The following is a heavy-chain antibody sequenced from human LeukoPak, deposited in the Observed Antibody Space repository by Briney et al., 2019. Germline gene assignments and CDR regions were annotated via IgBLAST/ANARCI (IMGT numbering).Heavy chain of an antibody. D-gene: IGHD6-13*01. Sequence: GGSLRLSCAASGFTFSGSAMHWVRQASGKGLEWVGRIRSKANSYATAYAASVKGRFTISRDDSKNTAYLQMNSLKTEDTAVYYCTRHGLEQQLAPWRPATAGDPFDYWGQGTLVTVSS. CDR1: GFTFSGSA. J-gene: IGHJ4*02. V-gene: IGHV3-73*01. CDR3: TRHGLEQQLAPWRPATAGDPFDY. CDR2: IRSKANSYAT.